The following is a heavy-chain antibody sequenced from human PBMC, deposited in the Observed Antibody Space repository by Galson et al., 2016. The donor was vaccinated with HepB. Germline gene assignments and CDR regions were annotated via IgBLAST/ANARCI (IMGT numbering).Heavy chain of an antibody. D-gene: IGHD6-13*01. V-gene: IGHV1-69*13. CDR3: ARSAPSGLNHHYYYGMDV. CDR2: IIPMFGTP. J-gene: IGHJ6*02. Sequence: SVKVSCKASGYTFRNYVISWVRQAPGQGLEWMGGIIPMFGTPYYAHNFRGRVTINADGSTSTGYMALSSLRSEDTAVYYCARSAPSGLNHHYYYGMDVWGQGTTVTVSS. CDR1: GYTFRNYV.